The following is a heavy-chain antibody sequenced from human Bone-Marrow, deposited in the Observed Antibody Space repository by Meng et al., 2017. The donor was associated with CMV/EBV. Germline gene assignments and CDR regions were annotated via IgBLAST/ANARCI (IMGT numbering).Heavy chain of an antibody. CDR2: ISWNSGSV. Sequence: GGSLRLSCAASGFTFSSYAMSWVRQAPGKGLVWVSGISWNSGSVGYADSVKGRFTISRDNAKNSLYLQMNSLRAEDTALYYCAKDRGQVWFYGMDVWGQGTTVTVSS. V-gene: IGHV3-9*01. CDR1: GFTFSSYA. CDR3: AKDRGQVWFYGMDV. D-gene: IGHD5-18*01. J-gene: IGHJ6*02.